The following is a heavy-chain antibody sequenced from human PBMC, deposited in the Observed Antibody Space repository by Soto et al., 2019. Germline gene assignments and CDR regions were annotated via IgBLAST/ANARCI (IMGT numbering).Heavy chain of an antibody. J-gene: IGHJ5*02. V-gene: IGHV3-49*03. CDR1: GFTFGDYA. CDR3: TSREDGTTTLDNWFDP. D-gene: IGHD1-7*01. Sequence: GGSLRLSCTASGFTFGDYAMSWFRQAPGKGLEWVGFIRSKAYGGTTEYAASVKGRFTISRDDSKSITYLQMNSLKTEDTAVYYCTSREDGTTTLDNWFDPWGQGTLVTVSS. CDR2: IRSKAYGGTT.